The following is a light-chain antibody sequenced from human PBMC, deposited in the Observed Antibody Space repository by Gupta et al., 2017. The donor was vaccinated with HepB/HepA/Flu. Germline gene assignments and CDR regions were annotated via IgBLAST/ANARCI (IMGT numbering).Light chain of an antibody. V-gene: IGLV1-44*01. CDR2: NNI. CDR1: SSNIGSNT. Sequence: QSVLTQPPSASGTPGQRVTISCSGSSSNIGSNTVNWYQHLPGTAPKLLIYNNIQRPSGVPARFSASKSGTSASLPISVPQEEEEADYYCAASDDSRNWVFGRGTKLTVL. J-gene: IGLJ2*01. CDR3: AASDDSRNWV.